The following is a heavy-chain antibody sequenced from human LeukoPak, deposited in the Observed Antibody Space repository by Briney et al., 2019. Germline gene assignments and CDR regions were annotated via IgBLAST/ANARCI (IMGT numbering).Heavy chain of an antibody. CDR2: ISAYNGNT. J-gene: IGHJ2*01. D-gene: IGHD2-21*02. V-gene: IGHV1-18*01. CDR3: AREVVTAGPTRWYFDL. CDR1: GYTFTSYG. Sequence: ASVKVSCKASGYTFTSYGISWVRQAPGQGLEWMGWISAYNGNTNYAQKLQGRVTMTTDTSTNTAYMELRSLRSDDTAVYYCAREVVTAGPTRWYFDLWGRGTLVTVSS.